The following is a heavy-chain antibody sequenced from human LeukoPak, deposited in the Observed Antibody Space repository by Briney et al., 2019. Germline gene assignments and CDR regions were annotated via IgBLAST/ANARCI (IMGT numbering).Heavy chain of an antibody. CDR3: ARILITSQNIATHGTPSYYYYGMDV. D-gene: IGHD1-14*01. Sequence: SVKVSCKASGGTFSSYAISWVRQAPGQGLEWMGEIIPIFGTANYAQKFQGRVTITADESTSTAYMELSSLRSEDTAVYYCARILITSQNIATHGTPSYYYYGMDVWGQGTTVTVSS. J-gene: IGHJ6*02. V-gene: IGHV1-69*13. CDR1: GGTFSSYA. CDR2: IIPIFGTA.